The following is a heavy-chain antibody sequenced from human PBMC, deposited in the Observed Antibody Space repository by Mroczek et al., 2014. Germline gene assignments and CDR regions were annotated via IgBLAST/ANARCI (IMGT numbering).Heavy chain of an antibody. V-gene: IGHV1-69*01. D-gene: IGHD6-6*01. CDR3: ARDPGPIAARSYYYYYYMDV. J-gene: IGHJ6*03. CDR1: GGTFSSYA. CDR2: IIPIFGTA. Sequence: SGAEVKKPGSSVKVSCKASGGTFSSYAISWVRQAPGQGLEWMGGIIPIFGTANYAQKFQGRVTITADESTSTAYMELSSLRSEDTAVYYCARDPGPIAARSYYYYYYMDVWGKGTTVTVSS.